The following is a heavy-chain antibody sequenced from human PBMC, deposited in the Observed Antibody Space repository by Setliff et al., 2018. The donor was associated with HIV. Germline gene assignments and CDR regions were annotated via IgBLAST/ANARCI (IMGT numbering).Heavy chain of an antibody. CDR1: GGTFSNHG. Sequence: ASVKVSCKASGGTFSNHGISWVRQAPGQGLEWMGWINPGNGNTKYSQKFQGRVTMTEDTSTDTAYMELSSLRSEDTAVYYCATRSPFWYDAFDIWGQGTMVTVSS. J-gene: IGHJ3*02. CDR3: ATRSPFWYDAFDI. CDR2: INPGNGNT. V-gene: IGHV1-18*01. D-gene: IGHD3-3*01.